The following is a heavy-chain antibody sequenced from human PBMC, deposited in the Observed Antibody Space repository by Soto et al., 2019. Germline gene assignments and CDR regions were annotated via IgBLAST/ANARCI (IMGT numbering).Heavy chain of an antibody. V-gene: IGHV1-69*02. CDR3: ATSYGSGSTHFDS. CDR2: GNPVVGMS. D-gene: IGHD3-10*01. J-gene: IGHJ4*02. CDR1: GGTFHSYT. Sequence: QVQLVQSGAEVKKPGSSVKVACTASGGTFHSYTLNWVRQAPGQRLEWVRRGNPVVGMSSSASKFQGSVTMTAEKSTSKAFMDLTGLKSEDTAVYYCATSYGSGSTHFDSCGQGTLVTVSS.